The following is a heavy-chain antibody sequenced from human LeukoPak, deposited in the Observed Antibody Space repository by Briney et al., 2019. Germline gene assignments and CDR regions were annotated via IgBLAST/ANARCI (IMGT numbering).Heavy chain of an antibody. Sequence: GGSLRLSCAASGFTFSSYSMNWVRQAPGKGLEWVSSISSSSSYIYYADSVKGRFTISRDNAKNSLYLQMNSLRAEDTAVYYCARAGFSYYYDSSGYATDYWGQGTLVTVSS. CDR2: ISSSSSYI. CDR3: ARAGFSYYYDSSGYATDY. J-gene: IGHJ4*02. D-gene: IGHD3-22*01. V-gene: IGHV3-21*01. CDR1: GFTFSSYS.